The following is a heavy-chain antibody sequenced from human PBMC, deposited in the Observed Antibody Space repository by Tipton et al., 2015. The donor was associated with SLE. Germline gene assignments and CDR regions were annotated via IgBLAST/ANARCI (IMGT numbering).Heavy chain of an antibody. Sequence: SLRLSCVASGFTFDDHNMNWVRQAPGKGLEWLSLISWNGEITYYADSVKGRFTISRDNTKNSLYVQMNSLTTEDTALYYCAKDTGDGSFDSWGQGTLVIVSS. CDR2: ISWNGEIT. V-gene: IGHV3-43*01. J-gene: IGHJ4*02. D-gene: IGHD5-24*01. CDR3: AKDTGDGSFDS. CDR1: GFTFDDHN.